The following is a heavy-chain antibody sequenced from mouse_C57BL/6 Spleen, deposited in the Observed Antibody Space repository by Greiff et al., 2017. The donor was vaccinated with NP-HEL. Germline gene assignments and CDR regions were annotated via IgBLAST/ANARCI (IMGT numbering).Heavy chain of an antibody. V-gene: IGHV1-69*01. Sequence: VQLQQPGAELVMPGASVKLSCKASGYTFTSYWMHWVKQRPGQGLEWIGEIDPSDSYTNYNQKLKGQSTLTVDKSSSTAYMQLSSLTSEDSAVYYCARSYYGSSYVGYWGQGTLVTVSA. J-gene: IGHJ3*01. CDR1: GYTFTSYW. CDR3: ARSYYGSSYVGY. CDR2: IDPSDSYT. D-gene: IGHD1-1*01.